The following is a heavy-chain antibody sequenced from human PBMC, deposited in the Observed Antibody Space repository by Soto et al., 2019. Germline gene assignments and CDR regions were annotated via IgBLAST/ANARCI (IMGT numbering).Heavy chain of an antibody. CDR2: IYYSGST. CDR3: ASSHSGSYGDFDY. J-gene: IGHJ4*02. V-gene: IGHV4-59*01. D-gene: IGHD1-26*01. CDR1: GGSISSYY. Sequence: PSETLSLTCTVSGGSISSYYWSWIRQPPGKGLEWIGYIYYSGSTNYHPSLKSRVTISVDTSKNQFSLKLSSVTAADTAVYYCASSHSGSYGDFDYWGQGTLVTVSS.